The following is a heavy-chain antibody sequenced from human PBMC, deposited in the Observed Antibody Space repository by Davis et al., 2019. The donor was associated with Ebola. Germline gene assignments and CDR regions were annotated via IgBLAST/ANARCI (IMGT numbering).Heavy chain of an antibody. Sequence: SETLSLTCTVSGYSISTGFSWGWIRQPPGMELEWIGSIYHNGRTNYNPSLKIRLTISLDTSKNQFSLRLRSVTAADTAVYFCARDLVYWGQGTLVTVSS. CDR1: GYSISTGFS. CDR3: ARDLVY. CDR2: IYHNGRT. J-gene: IGHJ4*02. D-gene: IGHD3-10*01. V-gene: IGHV4-38-2*02.